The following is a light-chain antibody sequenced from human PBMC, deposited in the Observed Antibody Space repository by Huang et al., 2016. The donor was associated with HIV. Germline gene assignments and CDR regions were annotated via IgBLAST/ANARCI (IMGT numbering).Light chain of an antibody. J-gene: IGKJ2*01. Sequence: DIQMTQSPSTLSASVGDRVTITCRASLSISSWLAWYQQKPGKAPKLLIYKASSVESGVPSRCSGSGSGTEFTLTISSLQPDDFASYYCQQYTTYFPTFGQGTKLEIK. CDR2: KAS. CDR1: LSISSW. V-gene: IGKV1-5*03. CDR3: QQYTTYFPT.